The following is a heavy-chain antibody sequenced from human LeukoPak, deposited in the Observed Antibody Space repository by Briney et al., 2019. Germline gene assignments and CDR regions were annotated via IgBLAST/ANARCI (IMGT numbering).Heavy chain of an antibody. Sequence: GGTLRLSCAASGFTFSSYGMSWVRQAPGKGLEWVSAISGSGGSTYYADSVKGRFTISRDNSKNTLYLQMNSLRAEDTALYYCARAPGVRYYYYMDVWGKGTTVTVSS. CDR2: ISGSGGST. J-gene: IGHJ6*03. CDR3: ARAPGVRYYYYMDV. CDR1: GFTFSSYG. V-gene: IGHV3-23*01. D-gene: IGHD2-8*01.